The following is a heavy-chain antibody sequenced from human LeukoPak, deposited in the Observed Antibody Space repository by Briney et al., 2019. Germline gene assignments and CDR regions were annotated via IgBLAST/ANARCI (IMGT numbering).Heavy chain of an antibody. V-gene: IGHV3-30-3*01. CDR2: ISYDGSNK. CDR1: GFTFSSYA. J-gene: IGHJ4*02. D-gene: IGHD2-2*01. Sequence: GGSLRLSCAASGFTFSSYAMHWVRQAPGKGLEWVAVISYDGSNKYYADSVKGRLTISRDNSKNTLYLQMNSLRAEDTAVYYCARDGQDIVVVPAAHRAYYFDYWGQGTLVTVSS. CDR3: ARDGQDIVVVPAAHRAYYFDY.